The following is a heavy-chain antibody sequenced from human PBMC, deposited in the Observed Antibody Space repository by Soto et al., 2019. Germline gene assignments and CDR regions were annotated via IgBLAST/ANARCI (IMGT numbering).Heavy chain of an antibody. CDR3: ATAVGSSGQVGTN. CDR2: ISSSGITI. Sequence: QLHLVESGGGLVKPGGSLRLSCAASGFTFSDYYMSWIRQAPGKGLEWVSYISSSGITIYYADSVKGRFTISRDDAKNSRYLQMNSLRAEDTAVYYCATAVGSSGQVGTNWGQGNLVTVSS. V-gene: IGHV3-11*01. J-gene: IGHJ4*02. D-gene: IGHD3-22*01. CDR1: GFTFSDYY.